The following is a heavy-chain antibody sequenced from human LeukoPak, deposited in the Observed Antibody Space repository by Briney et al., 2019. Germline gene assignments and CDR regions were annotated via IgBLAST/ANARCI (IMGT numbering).Heavy chain of an antibody. CDR3: ARGSPDAALDF. Sequence: GGSLRLSCAASGFTFRSYGLHWVRQAPGKGLEWVTVIWYDGSKTYYADAVKGRFTISRDNSKNTVYLQMSSLRVEDTAVYYCARGSPDAALDFWGQGTMVAVSS. J-gene: IGHJ3*01. D-gene: IGHD3-10*01. CDR2: IWYDGSKT. CDR1: GFTFRSYG. V-gene: IGHV3-33*01.